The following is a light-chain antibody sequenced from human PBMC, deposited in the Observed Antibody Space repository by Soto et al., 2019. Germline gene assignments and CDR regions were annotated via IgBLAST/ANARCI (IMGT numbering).Light chain of an antibody. J-gene: IGLJ2*01. V-gene: IGLV2-14*03. Sequence: QSVLTQPASVSGSPGQSITISCAGTSADVGAFDYVSWYQHHPGKVPKLMIYDVSDRPSGVSTRFSGSKSANMAPLTISGLQADDEADYYCAAYTTSSTLVFGGGTKLTVL. CDR2: DVS. CDR1: SADVGAFDY. CDR3: AAYTTSSTLV.